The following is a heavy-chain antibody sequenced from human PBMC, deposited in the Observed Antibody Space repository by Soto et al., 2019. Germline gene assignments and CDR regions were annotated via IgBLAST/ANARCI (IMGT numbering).Heavy chain of an antibody. CDR3: GRAGLPNTMARGVKNWFDP. D-gene: IGHD3-10*01. Sequence: PSEPMSLTRPVSGDSISRYYSSWFRQPPGKGLEWIGYIYYSGSTNYNPCLKSRVTVSVDTSKNQFSLNLSSVTASDTAGVSWGRAGLPNTMARGVKNWFDPCGQGTLVTVSA. J-gene: IGHJ5*02. V-gene: IGHV4-59*01. CDR1: GDSISRYY. CDR2: IYYSGST.